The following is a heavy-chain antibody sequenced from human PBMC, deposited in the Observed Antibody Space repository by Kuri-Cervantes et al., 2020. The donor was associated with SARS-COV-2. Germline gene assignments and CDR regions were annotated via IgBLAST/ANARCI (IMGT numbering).Heavy chain of an antibody. CDR2: INWNGGST. D-gene: IGHD6-6*01. Sequence: GGSLRLSCAASGFTFDDYGMSWVRQAPGKGLEWVFGINWNGGSTGYADSVKGRFTISRDNAKNSLYLQMNSLRAEDTALYYCARGETSSSEYYYYYMDVWGKGTTVTVSS. J-gene: IGHJ6*03. V-gene: IGHV3-20*04. CDR1: GFTFDDYG. CDR3: ARGETSSSEYYYYYMDV.